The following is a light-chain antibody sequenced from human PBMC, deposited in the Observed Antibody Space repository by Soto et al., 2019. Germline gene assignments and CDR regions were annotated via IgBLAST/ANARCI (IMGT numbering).Light chain of an antibody. CDR1: QNIRNY. CDR3: QQLHSTSSYT. Sequence: DIQMTQSPSSLSASVGDRVTITCRASQNIRNYLNWYQQRPGKTPNLLVYAASNLRSGVPSRFSRSGSGTDFTLTISSLQPEDFATYYCQQLHSTSSYTFGQGTRVDIK. CDR2: AAS. J-gene: IGKJ2*01. V-gene: IGKV1-39*01.